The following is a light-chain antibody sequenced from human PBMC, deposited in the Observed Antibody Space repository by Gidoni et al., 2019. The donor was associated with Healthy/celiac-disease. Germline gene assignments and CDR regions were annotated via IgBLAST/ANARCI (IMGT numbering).Light chain of an antibody. CDR1: SSDVGGYNY. J-gene: IGLJ2*01. Sequence: QSALTQPASVSGSPRQSITISCTGTSSDVGGYNYVSWYQQHPGKAPKLMIYDVSNRPSGVSNRFSGSKSGNTASLTISGLQAEEEADYYCSSYTSSSTLVFGGGTKLTVL. CDR2: DVS. V-gene: IGLV2-14*01. CDR3: SSYTSSSTLV.